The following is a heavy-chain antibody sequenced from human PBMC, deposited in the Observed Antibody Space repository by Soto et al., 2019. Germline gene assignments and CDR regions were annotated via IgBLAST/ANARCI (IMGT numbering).Heavy chain of an antibody. Sequence: PGGSLRLSCAASGFTFSSYCMSWVRQGPGKGPEWVANIKQDGSEIYYVDSVKGRFTISRDNAKSSLYLQMTSLRAEDTAVYHCAKSLSAIPGDSWGQGTLVTVSS. CDR2: IKQDGSEI. V-gene: IGHV3-7*05. D-gene: IGHD2-2*01. CDR1: GFTFSSYC. J-gene: IGHJ4*02. CDR3: AKSLSAIPGDS.